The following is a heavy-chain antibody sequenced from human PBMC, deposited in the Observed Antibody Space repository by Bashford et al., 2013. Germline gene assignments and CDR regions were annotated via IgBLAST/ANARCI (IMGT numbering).Heavy chain of an antibody. CDR2: IFPGDSDT. CDR1: GSSFTSHW. V-gene: IGHV5-51*03. D-gene: IGHD2-15*01. CDR3: ARLGEYRSGGTSYAGGFFDY. J-gene: IGHJ4*02. Sequence: GRSLKISCQGSGSSFTSHWIGWVRQIPGEGLEWMGIIFPGDSDTRYSPSFQGQVTMSADKSLSTAYLQWSSLKASDSALYYCARLGEYRSGGTSYAGGFFDYWGQGTVVTVSS.